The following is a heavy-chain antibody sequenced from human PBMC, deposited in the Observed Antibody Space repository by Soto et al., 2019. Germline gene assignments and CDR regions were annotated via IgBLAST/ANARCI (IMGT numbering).Heavy chain of an antibody. CDR3: VKDPSKWLVSLVY. V-gene: IGHV3-64D*08. CDR1: GFTFSSYA. Sequence: GGSLRLSCSASGFTFSSYAMHWVRQAPGKGLEYVSAISSNGGSTYYADSVKGGFTISRDNSKNTLYLQMSSLRAEDTAVYYCVKDPSKWLVSLVYWGQGTLVTVSS. J-gene: IGHJ4*02. D-gene: IGHD6-19*01. CDR2: ISSNGGST.